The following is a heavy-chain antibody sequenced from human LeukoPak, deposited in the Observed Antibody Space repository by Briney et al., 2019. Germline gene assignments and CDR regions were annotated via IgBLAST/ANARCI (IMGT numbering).Heavy chain of an antibody. CDR1: GFTFSAYN. D-gene: IGHD3-3*01. CDR3: ASVFGVTRIVY. Sequence: PGGSLRLSCVASGFTFSAYNMHWVRQAPGKGLEWVSHISRGSDTMYYADSVKGRFTISRDNAKNSLYLHMNDLRDEDTALYYCASVFGVTRIVYWGQGTLVTVSS. V-gene: IGHV3-48*02. CDR2: ISRGSDTM. J-gene: IGHJ4*02.